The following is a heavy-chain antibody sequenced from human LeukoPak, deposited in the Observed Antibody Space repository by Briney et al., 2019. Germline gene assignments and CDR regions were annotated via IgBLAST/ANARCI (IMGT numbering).Heavy chain of an antibody. Sequence: GGSLRLSCAASGFTFSSYSMNWVRQAPGKGLEWVSSISSSSSYIYYADSVKGRFTISRDNAKNTLYLQMNSLRAEDTAVYYCAREIAAGLIYWGQGTLVTVSS. CDR2: ISSSSSYI. D-gene: IGHD2-21*01. V-gene: IGHV3-21*01. J-gene: IGHJ4*02. CDR1: GFTFSSYS. CDR3: AREIAAGLIY.